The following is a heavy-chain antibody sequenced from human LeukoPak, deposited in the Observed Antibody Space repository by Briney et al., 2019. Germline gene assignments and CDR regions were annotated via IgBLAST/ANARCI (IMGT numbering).Heavy chain of an antibody. CDR3: ARDGVDTVVVVAATPRWFDP. J-gene: IGHJ5*02. V-gene: IGHV1-69*04. CDR1: GGTFSSYA. CDR2: IIPILGIA. D-gene: IGHD2-15*01. Sequence: ASVKVSCKASGGTFSSYAISWVRQAPGQGLEWMGRIIPILGIANYAQKFQGRVTITADKSTSTAYMELSSLRSEDTAVYYCARDGVDTVVVVAATPRWFDPWGQGTLVTVSS.